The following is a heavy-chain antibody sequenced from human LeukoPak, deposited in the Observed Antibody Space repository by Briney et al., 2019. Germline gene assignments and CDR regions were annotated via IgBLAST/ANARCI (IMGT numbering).Heavy chain of an antibody. D-gene: IGHD3-22*01. CDR2: ISYDGSNK. J-gene: IGHJ4*02. Sequence: GGSLRLSCAASGFTFSSYAMHWVRQAPGKGLEWVAVISYDGSNKYYADSVKGRFTISRDNSKNTLYLQMNSLRAEDTAVYYCARYYYDSSGYPYFDYWGQGTLVTVSS. V-gene: IGHV3-30*14. CDR1: GFTFSSYA. CDR3: ARYYYDSSGYPYFDY.